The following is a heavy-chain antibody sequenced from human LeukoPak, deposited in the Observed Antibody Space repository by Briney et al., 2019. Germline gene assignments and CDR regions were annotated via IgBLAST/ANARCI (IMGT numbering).Heavy chain of an antibody. CDR2: IQPDGSEQ. Sequence: GGSLRLSCVASGFAFSRSWMSWVRQAPGKGLEWVGNIQPDGSEQYPVDSVKGRFTISRDNSRNSLFLQMSSLRVEDTAVYYCASQSFARFDPWGQGTLVTVSS. J-gene: IGHJ5*02. D-gene: IGHD3-16*01. CDR1: GFAFSRSW. CDR3: ASQSFARFDP. V-gene: IGHV3-7*01.